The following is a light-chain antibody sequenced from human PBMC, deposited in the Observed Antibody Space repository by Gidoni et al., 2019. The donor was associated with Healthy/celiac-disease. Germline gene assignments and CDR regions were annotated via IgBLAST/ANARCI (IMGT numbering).Light chain of an antibody. J-gene: IGKJ1*01. CDR1: QGISSW. CDR2: AAS. V-gene: IGKV1D-12*01. Sequence: DIQMTQPPSSVSASVGDRVTITCRASQGISSWVAWYQQTPGKAPKLLIYAASSLQSGVTSRFSGSGSGTDFTLTISSLQPEDFATYYCQQANSFPRTFGQGTKVEIK. CDR3: QQANSFPRT.